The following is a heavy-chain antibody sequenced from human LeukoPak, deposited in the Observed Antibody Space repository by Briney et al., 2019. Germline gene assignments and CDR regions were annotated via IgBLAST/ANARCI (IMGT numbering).Heavy chain of an antibody. J-gene: IGHJ4*02. CDR1: GFTFSSYA. D-gene: IGHD2-15*01. V-gene: IGHV3-30-3*01. Sequence: PGGSLRLSCAASGFTFSSYAMHWVRQAPGKGLEWVAVISYDGSNKYYAASVKGRFTISRDNSKNTLYLQMNSLRAEDTAVYYCARDLFGYCSGGSCYQAHYWGQGTLVTVSS. CDR3: ARDLFGYCSGGSCYQAHY. CDR2: ISYDGSNK.